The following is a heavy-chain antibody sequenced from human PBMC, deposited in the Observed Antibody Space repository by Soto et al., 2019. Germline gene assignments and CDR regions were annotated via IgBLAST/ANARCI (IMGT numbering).Heavy chain of an antibody. D-gene: IGHD3-16*01. CDR1: GFIFRRYW. J-gene: IGHJ3*02. Sequence: EVQLVECGGDLVQPGGSLRLSCAASGFIFRRYWMHWVRQAPGKGLEWVSRITDNGRSTSYADSVKGRFTIFRDNAKNMVYLQMNSLISEDTAVYYCVTLLQYAYVIDIWGQGTVVTVSS. V-gene: IGHV3-74*01. CDR2: ITDNGRST. CDR3: VTLLQYAYVIDI.